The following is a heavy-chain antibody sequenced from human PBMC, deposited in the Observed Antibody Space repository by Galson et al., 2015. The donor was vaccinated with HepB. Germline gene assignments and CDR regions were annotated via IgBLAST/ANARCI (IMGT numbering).Heavy chain of an antibody. CDR1: GLTVSSNY. Sequence: SLRLSCAASGLTVSSNYMNWVRQAPGKGLEWVSVIYSGSGDFTYYADSVKDRFTISRDNSQNTLFLQMNSLRADDTAIYFCAKVFPEKTDGWYRQALYYFDSWGQGTRVTVSS. CDR2: IYSGSGDFT. D-gene: IGHD6-19*01. J-gene: IGHJ4*02. CDR3: AKVFPEKTDGWYRQALYYFDS. V-gene: IGHV3-53*01.